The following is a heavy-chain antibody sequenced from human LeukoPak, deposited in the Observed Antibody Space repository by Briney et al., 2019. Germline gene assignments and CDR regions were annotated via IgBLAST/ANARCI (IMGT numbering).Heavy chain of an antibody. CDR2: INAGNGDT. CDR3: ARASGGPLMIRLGGLIPPGWLDP. D-gene: IGHD3-16*02. V-gene: IGHV1-3*01. CDR1: GDTFSTYN. Sequence: ASVKVSCKASGDTFSTYNIHWVRQAPGQRPEWMGWINAGNGDTKYSQKFQGRVTITRDTFASTVHMELSSLSSEGTAVYYCARASGGPLMIRLGGLIPPGWLDPWGQGTRVTVSS. J-gene: IGHJ5*02.